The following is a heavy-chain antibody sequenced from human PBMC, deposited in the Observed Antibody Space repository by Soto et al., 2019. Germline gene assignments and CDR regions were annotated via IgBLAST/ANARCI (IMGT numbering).Heavy chain of an antibody. J-gene: IGHJ4*02. CDR2: ISWNSGSI. CDR1: GFTFDDYA. V-gene: IGHV3-9*01. CDR3: AKDLAGYCTNGVCSAFDY. Sequence: EVQLVESGGGLVQPGRSLRLSCAASGFTFDDYAMHWVRQAPGKGLEWVSGISWNSGSIGYADSVKGRFTISRDNAKNSLYLQMNSLRAEDTALYYCAKDLAGYCTNGVCSAFDYWGQGTLVTVSS. D-gene: IGHD2-8*01.